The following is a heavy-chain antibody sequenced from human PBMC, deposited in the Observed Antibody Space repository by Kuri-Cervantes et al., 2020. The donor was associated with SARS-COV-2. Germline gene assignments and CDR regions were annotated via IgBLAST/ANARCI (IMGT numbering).Heavy chain of an antibody. V-gene: IGHV3-30*02. D-gene: IGHD6-13*01. CDR3: AKDLESQQPVRGLCYYYYMDV. CDR1: GITFSSYV. J-gene: IGHJ6*03. CDR2: IRYDGSNK. Sequence: GGSLRLSCAGAGITFSSYVMSWVRQAPGKGLEWVAVIRYDGSNKYYADSVKGRFTISRDNSKNTLYLQMNSLRAEDTAVYYCAKDLESQQPVRGLCYYYYMDVWGKGTTVTVSS.